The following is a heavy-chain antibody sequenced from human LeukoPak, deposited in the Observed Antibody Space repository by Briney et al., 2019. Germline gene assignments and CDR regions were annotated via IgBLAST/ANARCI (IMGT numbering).Heavy chain of an antibody. D-gene: IGHD2-15*01. Sequence: GGSLRLSCAASGFSFSNYAMTWVPQAPGKGLEWVSIVGRSGDTYYADSVKGRFTVSRDNSKNTLYLQMNSLKAEDTAVYYCAKYIASVPTPTRAFDSWGQGTLVTVSS. CDR3: AKYIASVPTPTRAFDS. CDR1: GFSFSNYA. CDR2: VGRSGDT. V-gene: IGHV3-23*01. J-gene: IGHJ4*02.